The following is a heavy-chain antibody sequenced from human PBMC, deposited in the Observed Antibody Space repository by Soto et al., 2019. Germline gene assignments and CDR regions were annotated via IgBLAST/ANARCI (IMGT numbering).Heavy chain of an antibody. CDR1: GRSFSGYY. V-gene: IGHV4-34*01. Sequence: QVQLQQWGAGLLKPSETLSLTCAVYGRSFSGYYWSWIRQPPGKGLEWIGEINHSGSTNYNPSLKSRVTISVDTSKNQFSLKLSSVTAADTAVYYCARSIGYSSGWYAVNWFDPWGQGTLVTVSS. CDR2: INHSGST. J-gene: IGHJ5*02. CDR3: ARSIGYSSGWYAVNWFDP. D-gene: IGHD6-19*01.